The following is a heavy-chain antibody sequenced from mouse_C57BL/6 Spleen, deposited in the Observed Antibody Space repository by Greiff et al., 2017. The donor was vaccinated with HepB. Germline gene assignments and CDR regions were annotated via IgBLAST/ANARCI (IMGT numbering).Heavy chain of an antibody. Sequence: QVTLKVSGPGILQSSQSLSLTCSFSGFSLSTSGMGVSWIRQPSGQRLEWLAHIYWDDDKRYNPSLKSRLTTSKDTSRNQLFLKSNSVDTADTATYYCARDYDGSSYAFYFDYGGQGTTLTVSS. CDR3: ARDYDGSSYAFYFDY. V-gene: IGHV8-12*01. D-gene: IGHD1-1*01. CDR2: IYWDDDK. CDR1: GFSLSTSGMG. J-gene: IGHJ2*01.